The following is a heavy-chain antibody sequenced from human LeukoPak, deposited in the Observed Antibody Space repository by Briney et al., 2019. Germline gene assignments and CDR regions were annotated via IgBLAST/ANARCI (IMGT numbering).Heavy chain of an antibody. J-gene: IGHJ4*02. CDR2: TSSSDAGT. Sequence: GGSLRLSCAASGFTLSTYAMSWVRQTPGKGLEGVAATSSSDAGTYHADSVRGRFTISRDNSKNTLYLQMNSLRAEDAAVYFCAKAPVTSCRGAYCYPFDSWGQGTLVTVSS. CDR1: GFTLSTYA. D-gene: IGHD2-21*01. CDR3: AKAPVTSCRGAYCYPFDS. V-gene: IGHV3-23*01.